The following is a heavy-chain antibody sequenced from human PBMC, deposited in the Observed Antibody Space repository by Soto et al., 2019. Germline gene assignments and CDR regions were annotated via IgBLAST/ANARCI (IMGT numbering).Heavy chain of an antibody. D-gene: IGHD3-22*01. J-gene: IGHJ4*02. CDR1: GGSISSNIYY. Sequence: SETLSLTCTVSGGSISSNIYYWAWIRQPPGKGLEWIGNIHYSGITYYDSSLQSRVTISIDTSKNQFSLKLSSVTATDTAVYYCASQHYYDSSGYYVVYWGQGTLVTVS. CDR3: ASQHYYDSSGYYVVY. V-gene: IGHV4-39*01. CDR2: IHYSGIT.